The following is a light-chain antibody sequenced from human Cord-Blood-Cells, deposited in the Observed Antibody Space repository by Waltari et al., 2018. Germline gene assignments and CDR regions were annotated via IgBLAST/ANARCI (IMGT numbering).Light chain of an antibody. CDR1: QSVSSY. Sequence: EIVMTQSPATLSVSPGERATLSCRASQSVSSYLAWYQQKPGQAPRLLIYGSSTRATGIPARFSGSGSGTEFTLTISSLQSEAFAVYYCQQYNNWPPTFGQGTKVEIK. J-gene: IGKJ1*01. V-gene: IGKV3-15*01. CDR2: GSS. CDR3: QQYNNWPPT.